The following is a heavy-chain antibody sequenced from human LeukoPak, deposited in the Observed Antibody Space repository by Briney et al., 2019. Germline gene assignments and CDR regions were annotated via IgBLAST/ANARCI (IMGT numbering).Heavy chain of an antibody. CDR2: IYYSGST. Sequence: ASVTLSFTGTVSGGSISSGGYYWRWIRQQPGKGLEWIGYIYYSGSTYYNPSLKSRVIISVDTSKNQFSLKLSSVTAADTAVYYCARVLPHRHLRYGYYGRRGYAFDIWRQGTMVTVPS. CDR1: GGSISSGGYY. CDR3: ARVLPHRHLRYGYYGRRGYAFDI. J-gene: IGHJ3*02. V-gene: IGHV4-31*03. D-gene: IGHD4-17*01.